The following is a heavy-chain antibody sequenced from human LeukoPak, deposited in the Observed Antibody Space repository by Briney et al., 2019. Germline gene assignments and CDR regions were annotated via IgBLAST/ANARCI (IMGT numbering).Heavy chain of an antibody. Sequence: ASVKVSCKASGGTFSSYAISWVRQAPGQGLEWMGGIIPIFGTANYAQKFQGRVTITTDESTSTAYMELSSLRSEDTAVYYCARAEDIVVVPVRYECDYWGQGTLVTVSS. J-gene: IGHJ4*02. CDR1: GGTFSSYA. V-gene: IGHV1-69*05. CDR2: IIPIFGTA. CDR3: ARAEDIVVVPVRYECDY. D-gene: IGHD2-2*01.